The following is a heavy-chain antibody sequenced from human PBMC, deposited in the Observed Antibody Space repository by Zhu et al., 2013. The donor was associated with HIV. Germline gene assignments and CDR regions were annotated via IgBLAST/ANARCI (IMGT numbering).Heavy chain of an antibody. Sequence: QLVQSGAEVKKPGASVKVSCKASGFTFTTSAVQWVRQARGQRLEWIGWIVVGSGNTNYAQKFQERVTITRDMSTSTAYMELSSLRSEDTAVYYCAAEVGYCSTTNCLYYYYGMDVWGQGTTVTVSS. CDR1: GFTFTTSA. D-gene: IGHD2-2*01. CDR2: IVVGSGNT. J-gene: IGHJ6*02. V-gene: IGHV1-58*01. CDR3: AAEVGYCSTTNCLYYYYGMDV.